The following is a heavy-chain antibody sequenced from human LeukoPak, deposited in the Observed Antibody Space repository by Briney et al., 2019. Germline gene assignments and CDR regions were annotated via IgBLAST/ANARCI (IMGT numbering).Heavy chain of an antibody. CDR1: GGSISSGSYY. Sequence: SETLSLTCTVSGGSISSGSYYWSWIRQPAGKGLEWIGRIYTSGSTNYNPSLKSRVTMSVDTSKNQFSLKLSSVAAADTAVYYCARGHYPRPNYGSTGNLRYYYYYMDVWGKGTTVTVSS. D-gene: IGHD4-23*01. CDR3: ARGHYPRPNYGSTGNLRYYYYYMDV. J-gene: IGHJ6*03. CDR2: IYTSGST. V-gene: IGHV4-61*02.